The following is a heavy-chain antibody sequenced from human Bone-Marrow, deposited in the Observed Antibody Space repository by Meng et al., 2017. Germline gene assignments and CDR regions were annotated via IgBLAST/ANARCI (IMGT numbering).Heavy chain of an antibody. V-gene: IGHV3-48*03. CDR3: ARAVDSSSWYYLDY. Sequence: GESLKISCAASGFTFSRYEMNWVRQAPGKGLEWVSYISSNGSTIYYADSVKGRFTISRDNAKNSLYLQMNSLRAEDTAVYYCARAVDSSSWYYLDYWGQGALVTVSS. CDR1: GFTFSRYE. CDR2: ISSNGSTI. J-gene: IGHJ4*02. D-gene: IGHD6-13*01.